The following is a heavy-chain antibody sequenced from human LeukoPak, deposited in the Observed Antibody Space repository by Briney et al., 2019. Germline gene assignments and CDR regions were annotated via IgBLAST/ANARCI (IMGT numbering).Heavy chain of an antibody. D-gene: IGHD1-14*01. Sequence: GGSLRLSCAASGFTFSSYSMNWVRQAPGKGLEWISAVSGGGTTSYADSVRGRFAISRDNSKNTLYLQMNSLRAEDTAVYYCAQEDSEGGPNWFDPWGQGALVTVSS. CDR2: VSGGGTT. CDR3: AQEDSEGGPNWFDP. J-gene: IGHJ5*02. CDR1: GFTFSSYS. V-gene: IGHV3-23*01.